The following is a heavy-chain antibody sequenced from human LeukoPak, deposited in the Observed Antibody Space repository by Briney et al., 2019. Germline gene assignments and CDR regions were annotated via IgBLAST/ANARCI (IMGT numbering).Heavy chain of an antibody. J-gene: IGHJ4*02. CDR1: GFTFSSYS. CDR2: ISSSSSYM. V-gene: IGHV3-21*01. Sequence: KPGGSLRLSCAASGFTFSSYSMNWVRQAPGKGLEWVSSISSSSSYMYYADSVKGRFTISRDNAKNSLYLQMNSLRAEDTAVYYCAREDGDYVFDYWGQGTLVTVSS. D-gene: IGHD4-17*01. CDR3: AREDGDYVFDY.